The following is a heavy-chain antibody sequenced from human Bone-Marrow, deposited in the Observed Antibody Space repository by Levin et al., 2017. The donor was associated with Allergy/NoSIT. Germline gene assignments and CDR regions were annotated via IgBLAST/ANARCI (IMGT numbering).Heavy chain of an antibody. CDR3: ARYNRANYYGVDF. Sequence: PSETLSLTCTVSSGSIINYWSWIRQPPGKNLEWIGYIYYTGSTNYNPSLTSRVTMSIDTSKNQFSLRLSSVTAADTAVYYCARYNRANYYGVDFWGQGTTVTVS. J-gene: IGHJ6*02. V-gene: IGHV4-59*01. CDR2: IYYTGST. CDR1: SGSIINY. D-gene: IGHD5-24*01.